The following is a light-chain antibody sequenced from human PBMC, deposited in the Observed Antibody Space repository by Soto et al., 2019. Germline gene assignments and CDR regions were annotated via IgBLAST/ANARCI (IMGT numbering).Light chain of an antibody. CDR3: QQYDSYPLT. Sequence: DIQMTQSPSTLSGSVGDRVTITCLASQTISSWLAWYQQKPGKAPKLLIYKASTLKSGVPSRFSGSGSGTDFTLTISSLQPEDFATYYCQQYDSYPLTFGGGTKVDIK. V-gene: IGKV1-5*03. J-gene: IGKJ4*01. CDR2: KAS. CDR1: QTISSW.